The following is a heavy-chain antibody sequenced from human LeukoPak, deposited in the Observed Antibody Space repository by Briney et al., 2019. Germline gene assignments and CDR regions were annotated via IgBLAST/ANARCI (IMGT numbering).Heavy chain of an antibody. J-gene: IGHJ4*02. CDR1: GGSFSGYY. D-gene: IGHD2-2*01. V-gene: IGHV4-34*01. CDR2: IYYSGST. Sequence: SETLSLTCAVYGGSFSGYYWSWIRQPPGKGLEWIGQIYYSGSTYYNPSLKSRVTISVDTSKNQFSLRLSSVTAADTAVFYCARRALGYCSSTSCYAFDYWGQGTLVTVSS. CDR3: ARRALGYCSSTSCYAFDY.